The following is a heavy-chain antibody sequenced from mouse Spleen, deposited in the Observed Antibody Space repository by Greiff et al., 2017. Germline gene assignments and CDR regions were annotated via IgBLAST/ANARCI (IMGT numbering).Heavy chain of an antibody. CDR2: ISNGGGST. CDR3: ARQLEGFAY. CDR1: GFTFSSYT. D-gene: IGHD4-1*01. J-gene: IGHJ3*01. V-gene: IGHV5-12-2*01. Sequence: VQLKESGGGLVQPGGSLKLSCAASGFTFSSYTMSWVRQTPEKRLEWVAYISNGGGSTYYPDTVKGRFTISRDNAKNTLYLQMSSLKSEDTAMYYCARQLEGFAYWGQGTLVTVSA.